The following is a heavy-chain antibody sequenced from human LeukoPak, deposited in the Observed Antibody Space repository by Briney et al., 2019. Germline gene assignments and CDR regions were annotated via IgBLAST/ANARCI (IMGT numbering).Heavy chain of an antibody. D-gene: IGHD6-13*01. Sequence: SETLSLTCTVSGDSLSDSYWSWIRQPAGKGLEWIGYIYTSGSTNYNPSLKSRVTISVDTSKNQFSLKLSSVTAADTAVDYCAKASSPYYYYYMDVWGKGTTVTVS. CDR2: IYTSGST. J-gene: IGHJ6*03. CDR3: AKASSPYYYYYMDV. V-gene: IGHV4-4*09. CDR1: GDSLSDSY.